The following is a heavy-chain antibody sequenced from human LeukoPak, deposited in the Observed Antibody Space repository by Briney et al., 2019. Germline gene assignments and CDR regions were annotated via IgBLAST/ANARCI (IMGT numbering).Heavy chain of an antibody. J-gene: IGHJ4*02. CDR1: GASLGSDY. D-gene: IGHD6-13*01. V-gene: IGHV4-59*01. CDR2: IFYDGTA. CDR3: ACQRGIAAALTFDY. Sequence: PSETLSLTCTVSGASLGSDYWSWIRQPPGKGLEWIGYIFYDGTANLNPSLKSRLTMSVDTSKNQFSLKLNSVTAADTAVYYCACQRGIAAALTFDYWGQGTLVTVSS.